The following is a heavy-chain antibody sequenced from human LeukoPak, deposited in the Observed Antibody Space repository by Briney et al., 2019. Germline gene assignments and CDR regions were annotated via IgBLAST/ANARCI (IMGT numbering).Heavy chain of an antibody. CDR3: ARGDSNPLNWYSDL. D-gene: IGHD4-11*01. Sequence: SETLSLTCAVSGGSISSGGYSWSWIRQPPGKGLEWIGYIYHSGSTYYNPSLKSRVTISVDRSKNQFSLKLSSVTAADTAVYYCARGDSNPLNWYSDLWGRGTLVTVSS. J-gene: IGHJ2*01. CDR2: IYHSGST. CDR1: GGSISSGGYS. V-gene: IGHV4-30-2*01.